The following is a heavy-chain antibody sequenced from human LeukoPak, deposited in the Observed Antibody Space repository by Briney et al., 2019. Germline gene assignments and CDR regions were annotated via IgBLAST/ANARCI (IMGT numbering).Heavy chain of an antibody. CDR3: ARGPRYCSSTSCPVRKYYYYYYGMDV. D-gene: IGHD2-2*01. V-gene: IGHV1-8*01. CDR2: MNPNSGNT. J-gene: IGHJ6*02. Sequence: ASVKVSCKASGYTFTSYDINWVRQATGRGLEWMGWMNPNSGNTGYAQKFQGRVTMTRNTSISTAYMELSSLRSEDTAVYYCARGPRYCSSTSCPVRKYYYYYYGMDVWGQGTTVTVSS. CDR1: GYTFTSYD.